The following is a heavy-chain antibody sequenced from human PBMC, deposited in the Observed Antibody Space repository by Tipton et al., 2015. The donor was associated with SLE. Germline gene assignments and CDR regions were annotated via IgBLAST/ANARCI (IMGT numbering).Heavy chain of an antibody. J-gene: IGHJ6*02. Sequence: TLSLTCTVSGGSISGGSISSHYGIWIRQPPGKGLEPIGYISYSGGTDYNPPLKSRVTISIDRSKTQFSLKLNSVTAADTAVYYCAGIGGKATVSPFYYYGMDVWGQGTTVTVSS. CDR3: AGIGGKATVSPFYYYGMDV. CDR2: ISYSGGT. CDR1: GGSISGGSISSHY. V-gene: IGHV4-61*01. D-gene: IGHD4-17*01.